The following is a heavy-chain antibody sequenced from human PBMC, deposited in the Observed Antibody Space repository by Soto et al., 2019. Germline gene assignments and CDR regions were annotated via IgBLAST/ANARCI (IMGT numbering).Heavy chain of an antibody. J-gene: IGHJ3*02. CDR2: IIPIFGTA. D-gene: IGHD3-22*01. CDR1: GGTFSSYA. CDR3: ARPLQYYYDSSGGGGAFDI. Sequence: GASVKVSCKASGGTFSSYAISWVRQAPGQGLEWMGGIIPIFGTANYAQKFQGRVTITADESTSTAYMELSSLRSEDTAVYYCARPLQYYYDSSGGGGAFDIWGQGTMVTV. V-gene: IGHV1-69*13.